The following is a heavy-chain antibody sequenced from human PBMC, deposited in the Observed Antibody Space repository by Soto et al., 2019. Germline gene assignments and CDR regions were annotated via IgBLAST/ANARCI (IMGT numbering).Heavy chain of an antibody. CDR3: ARREGEKVYAIIPYYYYYMDV. V-gene: IGHV3-33*01. D-gene: IGHD2-8*01. CDR1: GFTFSSYG. Sequence: GGSMRLSCAASGFTFSSYGMHWVRQAPGKGLEWVAVIWYDGSNKYYADSVKGRFTISRDNSKNTLYLQMNSLRAEDTAVYYCARREGEKVYAIIPYYYYYMDVWGKGTTVTVSS. CDR2: IWYDGSNK. J-gene: IGHJ6*03.